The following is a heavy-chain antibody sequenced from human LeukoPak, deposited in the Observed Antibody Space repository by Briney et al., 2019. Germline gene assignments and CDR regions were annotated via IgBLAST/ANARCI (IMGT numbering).Heavy chain of an antibody. Sequence: SSYYWGWVRQAPGKGLEWVSYISSTGSTMSYADSVKGRFTISRDNAKNSLYLQMNSLRAEDTAVYYCARDGYTFGYGTLDYWGQGTLVTVSS. J-gene: IGHJ4*02. V-gene: IGHV3-48*03. CDR1: SSYY. CDR3: ARDGYTFGYGTLDY. D-gene: IGHD5-18*01. CDR2: ISSTGSTM.